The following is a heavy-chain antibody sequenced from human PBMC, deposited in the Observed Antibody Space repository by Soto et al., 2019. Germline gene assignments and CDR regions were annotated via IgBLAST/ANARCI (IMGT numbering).Heavy chain of an antibody. J-gene: IGHJ6*02. V-gene: IGHV1-69*06. CDR1: GGTFSSYA. CDR3: ARGPPAYDFWSGYPPALYYYYYGMDV. CDR2: IIPIFGTA. Sequence: ASVKVSCKASGGTFSSYAIRWVRQAPGQGLEWMGGIIPIFGTANYAQKFQGRVTITADKSTSTAYMELSSLRSEDTAVYYCARGPPAYDFWSGYPPALYYYYYGMDVWGQGTTVTVSS. D-gene: IGHD3-3*01.